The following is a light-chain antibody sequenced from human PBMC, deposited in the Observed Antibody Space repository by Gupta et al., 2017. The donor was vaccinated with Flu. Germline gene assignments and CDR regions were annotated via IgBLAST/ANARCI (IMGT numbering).Light chain of an antibody. CDR1: QGISNY. J-gene: IGKJ3*01. CDR2: AIS. CDR3: QNYNGAPFT. V-gene: IGKV1-27*01. Sequence: DIQMTKSPSSLSASVGDRVTISCRASQGISNYLAWYQQKPGKVPRLLISAISTLQSGVPSRFSGSGSGTDFTLTITSLQPEDVATYYCQNYNGAPFTFGPGTKVDIK.